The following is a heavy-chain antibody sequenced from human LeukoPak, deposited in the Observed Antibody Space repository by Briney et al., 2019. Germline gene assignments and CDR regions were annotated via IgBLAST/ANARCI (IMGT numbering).Heavy chain of an antibody. CDR2: IYYSGST. V-gene: IGHV4-59*01. CDR3: ARVVGATAMAPFDY. CDR1: GFIFSSYW. D-gene: IGHD5-18*01. Sequence: PGGSLRLSCEASGFIFSSYWMHWVRQAPGKGLVWIGYIYYSGSTNYNPSLKSRVTISVDTSKNQFSLKLSSVTAADTAVYYCARVVGATAMAPFDYWGQGTLVTVSS. J-gene: IGHJ4*02.